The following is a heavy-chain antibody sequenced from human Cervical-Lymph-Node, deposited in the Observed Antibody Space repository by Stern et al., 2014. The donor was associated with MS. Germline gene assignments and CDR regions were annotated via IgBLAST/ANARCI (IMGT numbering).Heavy chain of an antibody. J-gene: IGHJ4*02. Sequence: QVQLVQSGAEVKKPGASVKVSCKASGYTLTDLSMHWVRQAPGKGLEWMGGFDPEDGETIYAQKFQGRVTMTEDTSTDTAYMELSSLRSEDTAVYYCATDLDYYDSSGYYCWGQGTLVTVSS. CDR3: ATDLDYYDSSGYYC. D-gene: IGHD3-22*01. CDR1: GYTLTDLS. V-gene: IGHV1-24*01. CDR2: FDPEDGET.